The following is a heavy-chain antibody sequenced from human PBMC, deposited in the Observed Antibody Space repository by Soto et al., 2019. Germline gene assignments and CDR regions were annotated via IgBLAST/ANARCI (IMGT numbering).Heavy chain of an antibody. Sequence: QLQLQESGPGLVKPSETLSLTCSVSGGSISSRTFWWAWIRQPAGKGLEWIGDMYYSGSSYSSPSLKSRVTLSVDTSKNQLYLKLNSVTAADTAVYYCARHPRDDYNYGGSGFFDYWGQGTLVTVSS. CDR1: GGSISSRTFW. V-gene: IGHV4-39*01. D-gene: IGHD4-4*01. CDR3: ARHPRDDYNYGGSGFFDY. CDR2: MYYSGSS. J-gene: IGHJ4*02.